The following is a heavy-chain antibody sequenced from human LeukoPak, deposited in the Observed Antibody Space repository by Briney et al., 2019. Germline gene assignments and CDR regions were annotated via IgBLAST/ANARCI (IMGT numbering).Heavy chain of an antibody. Sequence: GGSLRLSCAASGFTFSSYAMSWVRQAPGKGLEWVSAISGSGGSTYYADSVKGRFTISRDNAKNSLYLQMNSLRAEDTAVYYCARDHNGMADLDYWGQGTLVTVSS. V-gene: IGHV3-23*01. J-gene: IGHJ4*02. CDR2: ISGSGGST. CDR3: ARDHNGMADLDY. CDR1: GFTFSSYA. D-gene: IGHD1-14*01.